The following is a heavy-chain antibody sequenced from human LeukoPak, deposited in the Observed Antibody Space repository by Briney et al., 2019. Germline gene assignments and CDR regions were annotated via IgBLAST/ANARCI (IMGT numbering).Heavy chain of an antibody. V-gene: IGHV4-34*01. CDR2: INHSGST. J-gene: IGHJ3*02. Sequence: PSETLSLTCAVYGGSFSGYYWSWIRQPPGKGLEWIGEINHSGSTNYNPSLKSRVTISVDTSKNQFSLKLSSVTAADTAVYYCARGASPLGAWIQLWPDAFDIWGQGTMVTVSS. D-gene: IGHD5-18*01. CDR1: GGSFSGYY. CDR3: ARGASPLGAWIQLWPDAFDI.